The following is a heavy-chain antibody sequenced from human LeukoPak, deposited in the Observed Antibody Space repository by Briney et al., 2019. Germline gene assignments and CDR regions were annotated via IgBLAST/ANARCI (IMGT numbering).Heavy chain of an antibody. CDR1: GYTLTELS. J-gene: IGHJ4*02. CDR2: FDPEDGET. CDR3: ATGGDSSGYYWVSDSRTPIKY. Sequence: ASVKVSCKVSGYTLTELSMHWVRQAPGKGLEWMGGFDPEDGETIYAQKFQGRVTMTEDTSTDTAYMELSSLRSEDTAVYYCATGGDSSGYYWVSDSRTPIKYWGQGTLVTVSS. D-gene: IGHD3-22*01. V-gene: IGHV1-24*01.